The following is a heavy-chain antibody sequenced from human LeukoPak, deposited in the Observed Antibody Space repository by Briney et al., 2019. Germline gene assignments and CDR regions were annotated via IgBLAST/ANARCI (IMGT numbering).Heavy chain of an antibody. D-gene: IGHD3-10*01. CDR3: ARDVTMVRGVVDWFDP. Sequence: GGSLRLSCAASGFTFSDYYMSWIRQAPGKGLEWVSYISSSGSTIYYADSVKGRFTISRDNAKNSLYLQMNSLRAEDTAVYYCARDVTMVRGVVDWFDPWGQGTLVTVSS. CDR1: GFTFSDYY. V-gene: IGHV3-11*04. J-gene: IGHJ5*02. CDR2: ISSSGSTI.